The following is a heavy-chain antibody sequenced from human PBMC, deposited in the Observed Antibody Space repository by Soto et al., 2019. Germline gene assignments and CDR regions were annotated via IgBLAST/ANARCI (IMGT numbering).Heavy chain of an antibody. J-gene: IGHJ4*02. CDR2: ISRSGRST. CDR3: AKGGAAVAAILDC. V-gene: IGHV3-23*01. Sequence: PGGSLRLSCAASGFTFSSYAMSWVRQAPGKGLEWVSAISRSGRSTYYADSVRGRFTISRDNFKNMSFLQMNSLRGDDTAVYYCAKGGAAVAAILDCWGQGALVTVSS. CDR1: GFTFSSYA. D-gene: IGHD6-19*01.